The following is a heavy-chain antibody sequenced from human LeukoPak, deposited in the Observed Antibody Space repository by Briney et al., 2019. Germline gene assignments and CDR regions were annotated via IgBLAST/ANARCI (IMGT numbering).Heavy chain of an antibody. CDR3: ARGRVVPAFTYYYGMDV. J-gene: IGHJ6*02. D-gene: IGHD2-2*01. V-gene: IGHV4-34*01. CDR1: GFTFSSYA. Sequence: GSLRLSCAASGFTFSSYAMSWVRQAPGKGLGWIGEINHSGDTRYNPSLKSRVTISLDMPKNQFSLKLSSVTAADTAVYYCARGRVVPAFTYYYGMDVWGQGTTVTVSS. CDR2: INHSGDT.